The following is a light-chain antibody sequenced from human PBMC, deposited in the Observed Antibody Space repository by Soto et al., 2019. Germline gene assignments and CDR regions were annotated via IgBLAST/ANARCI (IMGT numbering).Light chain of an antibody. V-gene: IGLV2-8*01. J-gene: IGLJ1*01. CDR1: SSDVGGYNY. CDR3: AAWDDSLNSFV. Sequence: QSVLTQPPSASGSPGQSVAISCTGTSSDVGGYNYVSWYQQHPGKAPKLMIYEVNKRPSGVPDRFSGSKSGNTASLTVSGLQAEDEADYYCAAWDDSLNSFVFGTGTKLTVL. CDR2: EVN.